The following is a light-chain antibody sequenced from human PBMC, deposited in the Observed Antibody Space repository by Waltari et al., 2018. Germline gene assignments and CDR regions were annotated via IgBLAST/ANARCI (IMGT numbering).Light chain of an antibody. CDR2: AAS. CDR3: QQSYSSPSS. V-gene: IGKV1-39*01. Sequence: DIQMTQSPSSLSASVGDRVTITCRASKSISSYLNWYQQKPGKAPKLLIYAASSLQSGVPSRFSGSGSGTDFTLTISSLQPEDFATYYCQQSYSSPSSFGQGTKLEIK. J-gene: IGKJ2*04. CDR1: KSISSY.